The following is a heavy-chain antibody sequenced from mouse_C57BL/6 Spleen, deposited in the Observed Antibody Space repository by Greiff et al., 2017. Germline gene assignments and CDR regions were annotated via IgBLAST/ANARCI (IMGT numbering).Heavy chain of an antibody. CDR2: IYPSDSET. J-gene: IGHJ3*01. CDR3: ARLIDGYYSY. V-gene: IGHV1-61*01. CDR1: GYTFTSYW. D-gene: IGHD2-3*01. Sequence: QVQLQQPGAELVRPGSSVKLSCKASGYTFTSYWMDWVKQRPGQGLEWIGNIYPSDSETHYNQKFKDKATLTVDKSASTAYMQLSSLTSGDSAVYYGARLIDGYYSYWGQGTLVTVSA.